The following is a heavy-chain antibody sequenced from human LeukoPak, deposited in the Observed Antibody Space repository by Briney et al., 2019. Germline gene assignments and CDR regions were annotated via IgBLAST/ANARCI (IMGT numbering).Heavy chain of an antibody. CDR1: RGTFSSYA. D-gene: IGHD3-22*01. CDR2: IIPIFGTA. Sequence: ASVKVSCKASRGTFSSYAISWGRQAPGQGLEWMGGIIPIFGTANYAQKFQGRVTITADESTSTAYMELSSLRSEDTAVYYCARGRKDYDSSGYILLYWGQGTLVTVSS. J-gene: IGHJ4*02. V-gene: IGHV1-69*13. CDR3: ARGRKDYDSSGYILLY.